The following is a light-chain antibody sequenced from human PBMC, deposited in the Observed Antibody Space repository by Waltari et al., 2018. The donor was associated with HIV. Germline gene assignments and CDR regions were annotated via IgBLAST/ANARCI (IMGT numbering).Light chain of an antibody. CDR1: SSKIGNHY. Sequence: QSVLTQPPSVSAAPGQKVPISCSRSSSKIGNHYVTRYQHVPGAAPRLLIYDNSKRPSGIPDRFSGSESGTSATLAITGLQTGDEADYYCGTWDRTLGGGVFGGGTKLTVL. V-gene: IGLV1-51*01. CDR2: DNS. CDR3: GTWDRTLGGGV. J-gene: IGLJ3*02.